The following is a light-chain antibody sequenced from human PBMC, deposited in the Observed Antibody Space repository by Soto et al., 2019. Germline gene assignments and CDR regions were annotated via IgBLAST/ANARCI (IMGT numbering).Light chain of an antibody. CDR1: QSVGSY. V-gene: IGKV3-11*01. J-gene: IGKJ2*01. CDR3: QQYGSSPPKYT. Sequence: VLTQSPANLSLSPGESAALSCRASQSVGSYLAWLQQVPGQAPRLLIYDATNRANGIPAKFRGSGSGTDFTLTISSLEPEDFAVYYCQQYGSSPPKYTFGQGTKLEIK. CDR2: DAT.